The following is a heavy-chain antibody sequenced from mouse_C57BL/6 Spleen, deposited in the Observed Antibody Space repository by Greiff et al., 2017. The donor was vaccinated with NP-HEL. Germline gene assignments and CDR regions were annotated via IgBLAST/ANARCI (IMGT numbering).Heavy chain of an antibody. CDR1: GYTFTNYW. Sequence: VQLQQSGAELVRPGTSVKMSCKASGYTFTNYWIGWAKQRPGHGLEWIGDIYPGGGYTNYNEKFKGKATLTADKSSSTAYMQFSSLTSEDSAIYYCARKGTTVVEGFDYWGQGTTLTVSS. V-gene: IGHV1-63*01. CDR2: IYPGGGYT. CDR3: ARKGTTVVEGFDY. J-gene: IGHJ2*01. D-gene: IGHD1-1*01.